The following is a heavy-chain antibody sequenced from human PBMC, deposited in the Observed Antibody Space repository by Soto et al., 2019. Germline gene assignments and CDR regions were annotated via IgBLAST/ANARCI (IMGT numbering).Heavy chain of an antibody. V-gene: IGHV4-59*02. CDR2: TYENGRT. CDR3: TRLLYGYHFDY. CDR1: GDSVSHNH. D-gene: IGHD5-18*01. J-gene: IGHJ4*02. Sequence: QVQLQESGPGLVKPSETLSLTCTVSGDSVSHNHWGWIRQSPEKGLEWIGYTYENGRTNYSPSFSSRVTISPDTSRNQFSLNLTSVTAADTDVYYCTRLLYGYHFDYWGQGTLVTVYS.